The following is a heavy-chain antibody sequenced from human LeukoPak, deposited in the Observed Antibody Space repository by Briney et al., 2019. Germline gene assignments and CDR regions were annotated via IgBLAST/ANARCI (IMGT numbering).Heavy chain of an antibody. CDR2: INHSGST. CDR1: GGSFSGYY. CDR3: ARGTTVTTDY. V-gene: IGHV4-34*01. J-gene: IGHJ4*02. D-gene: IGHD4-17*01. Sequence: SETLPLTCAVYGGSFSGYYWSWIRQPPGKGLEWIGEINHSGSTNYNPSLKSRVTISVDTSKNQFSLKLSSVTAADTAVYYCARGTTVTTDYWGQGTLVTVSS.